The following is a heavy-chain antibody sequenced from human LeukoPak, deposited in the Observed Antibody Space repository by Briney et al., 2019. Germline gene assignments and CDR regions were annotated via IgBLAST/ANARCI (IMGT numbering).Heavy chain of an antibody. CDR2: IIPMSGTI. V-gene: IGHV1-69*06. CDR3: ASWSAGQLLLDYFDY. D-gene: IGHD2-15*01. Sequence: SVKVSCKTSGGTFSSYSISWVRQAPGQGLEWMGGIIPMSGTIKYAQQFQGRVTMTADRSTSTAYMALSSLRSEDTAVYYCASWSAGQLLLDYFDYWGQGTLVTVSS. CDR1: GGTFSSYS. J-gene: IGHJ4*02.